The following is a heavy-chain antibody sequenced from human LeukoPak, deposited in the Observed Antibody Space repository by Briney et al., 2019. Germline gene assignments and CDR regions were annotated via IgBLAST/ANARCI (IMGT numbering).Heavy chain of an antibody. CDR2: IHSSGST. CDR1: GGSISGDY. J-gene: IGHJ4*02. D-gene: IGHD2/OR15-2a*01. Sequence: SETLSLTCTVSGGSISGDYWSWIRQSPGKGLEWIAYIHSSGSTSYNPSLKSRVTISVDTSKNEFSLKLTSVNAADTAVYYCVRNNNNDYWGQGTLVTVSS. CDR3: VRNNNNDY. V-gene: IGHV4-59*01.